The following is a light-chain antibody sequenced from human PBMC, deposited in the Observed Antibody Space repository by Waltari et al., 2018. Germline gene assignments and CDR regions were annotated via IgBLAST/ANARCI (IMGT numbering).Light chain of an antibody. Sequence: QSALTQPASVSASPGQSITISCTGTSSDLARFDLVSWFQQHPGEAPRLIIYEASKRPSGVSNRFSGSKSGTTASLTISGLQAEDEADYYCCSYAGSSSWVFGGGTKLTVL. CDR3: CSYAGSSSWV. CDR2: EAS. CDR1: SSDLARFDL. V-gene: IGLV2-23*01. J-gene: IGLJ3*02.